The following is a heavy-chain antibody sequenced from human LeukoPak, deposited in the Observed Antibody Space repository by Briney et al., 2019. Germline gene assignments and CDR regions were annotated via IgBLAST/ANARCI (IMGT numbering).Heavy chain of an antibody. Sequence: GGSLRLSCAASGFTFSSYGMHWVRQAPGKGLEWVGFIRSKAYGGTPEYAASVEGSFTISRDDSKSIAYLQMNSLKTEDTAVYYCTRARGYSYGYIDYWGQGTLVTVSS. V-gene: IGHV3-49*04. CDR2: IRSKAYGGTP. D-gene: IGHD5-18*01. J-gene: IGHJ4*02. CDR3: TRARGYSYGYIDY. CDR1: GFTFSSYG.